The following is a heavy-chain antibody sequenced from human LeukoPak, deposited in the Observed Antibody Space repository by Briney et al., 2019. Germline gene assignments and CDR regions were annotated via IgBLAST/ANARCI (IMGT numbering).Heavy chain of an antibody. CDR2: IYYSGST. J-gene: IGHJ4*02. CDR3: ARLRITMVRGVYYFDY. CDR1: GGSISSYY. D-gene: IGHD3-10*01. V-gene: IGHV4-59*12. Sequence: SETLSLTCTVSGGSISSYYWNWIRQPPGKGLEWIGYIYYSGSTNYSPSLKSRVTISVDTSKNQFSLKLSSVTAADTAVYYCARLRITMVRGVYYFDYWGQGTLVTVSS.